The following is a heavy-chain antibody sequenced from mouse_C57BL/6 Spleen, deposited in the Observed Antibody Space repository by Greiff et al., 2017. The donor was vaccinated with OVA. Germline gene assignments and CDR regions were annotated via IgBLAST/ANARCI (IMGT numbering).Heavy chain of an antibody. Sequence: VQLVESGAELVRPGASVKLSCKASGYTFTDYYINWVKQRPGQGLEWIARIYPGSGNTYYNEKFKGKATLTAEKSSSTAYMQLSSLTSEDSAVYFCASGSTTVVEDYAMDYWGQGTSVTVSS. CDR1: GYTFTDYY. J-gene: IGHJ4*01. D-gene: IGHD1-1*01. CDR3: ASGSTTVVEDYAMDY. V-gene: IGHV1-76*01. CDR2: IYPGSGNT.